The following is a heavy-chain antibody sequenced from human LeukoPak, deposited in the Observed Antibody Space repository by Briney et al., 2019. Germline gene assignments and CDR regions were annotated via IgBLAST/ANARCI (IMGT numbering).Heavy chain of an antibody. J-gene: IGHJ4*02. D-gene: IGHD3-22*01. CDR3: AKGHYYDSSGYYYFDY. Sequence: GGSLRLSCAASGVTFSSYAMSWIRQAPGKGLEWVSAISGSGGSTYYADSVKGRFTISRDNSKNTLYLQMNSLRAEDTAVYYCAKGHYYDSSGYYYFDYWGQGTLVTVSS. V-gene: IGHV3-23*01. CDR2: ISGSGGST. CDR1: GVTFSSYA.